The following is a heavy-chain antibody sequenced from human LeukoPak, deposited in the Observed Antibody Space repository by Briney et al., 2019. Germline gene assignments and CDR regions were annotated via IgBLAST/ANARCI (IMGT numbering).Heavy chain of an antibody. CDR1: SASIRSSDYY. J-gene: IGHJ5*02. CDR3: ARASGVLPSFEWANWFDT. D-gene: IGHD3-9*01. Sequence: SETLSLTCTVSSASIRSSDYYWSCIRQPPGRGLEWVGTIHYSGSTFYKPPLKSRLTVSADTSRNQFYMKLRSVTAADTAVYYCARASGVLPSFEWANWFDTWGQGSLVTVSS. CDR2: IHYSGST. V-gene: IGHV4-39*01.